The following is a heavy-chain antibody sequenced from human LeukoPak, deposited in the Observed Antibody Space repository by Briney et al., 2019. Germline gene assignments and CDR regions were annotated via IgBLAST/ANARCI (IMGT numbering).Heavy chain of an antibody. J-gene: IGHJ4*02. Sequence: GGSLRLSCAASGFTFSSYAMSWVRQAPGKGLEWVSAISFSGSSTYYADSVKGRFTISRDNSKNTLYLQMNSLRAEDTAVYYCAREGASRHFDFEYWGPGTLVIVSS. CDR3: AREGASRHFDFEY. V-gene: IGHV3-23*01. CDR1: GFTFSSYA. CDR2: ISFSGSST. D-gene: IGHD6-6*01.